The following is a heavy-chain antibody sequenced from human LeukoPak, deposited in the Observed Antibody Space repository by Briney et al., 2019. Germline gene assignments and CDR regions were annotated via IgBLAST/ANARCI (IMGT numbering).Heavy chain of an antibody. V-gene: IGHV4-61*02. Sequence: PPETLSLTCTVSGASTTTGSYYWNWTRHPAGKGLEWIGRIFASGSTNYNPSLKSRVTISLDTSKNQLSMKLSSVTAADTAVYYCAGRWGNVVRGVIDYWGQGTLVTVSS. CDR1: GASTTTGSYY. D-gene: IGHD3-10*01. CDR3: AGRWGNVVRGVIDY. J-gene: IGHJ4*02. CDR2: IFASGST.